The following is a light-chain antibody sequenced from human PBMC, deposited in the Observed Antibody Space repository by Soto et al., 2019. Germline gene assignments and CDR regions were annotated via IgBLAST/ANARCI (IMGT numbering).Light chain of an antibody. CDR2: EGS. V-gene: IGLV2-23*01. J-gene: IGLJ3*02. CDR3: RSYAGSRTFV. CDR1: SSDVGAYNL. Sequence: QSALTQPASVSGSPEQSITISCTGTSSDVGAYNLVSWYQQHPGKAPKLIIYEGSKRPSGISHRFSGSKSDNTASLTISGLRAEDEAHYHCRSYAGSRTFVFGGGTKLTVL.